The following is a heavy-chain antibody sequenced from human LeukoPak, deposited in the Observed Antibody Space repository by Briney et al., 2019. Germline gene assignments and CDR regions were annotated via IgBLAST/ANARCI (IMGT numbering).Heavy chain of an antibody. D-gene: IGHD2-15*01. V-gene: IGHV1-69*13. CDR2: IIPIFGTA. J-gene: IGHJ6*04. Sequence: SVKVSCKASGGTFSSYAISWVRQAPGQGLEWMGGIIPIFGTANYAQKFQGRVTITADESTSTAYMELSSLRSEDTAVYYCARESGDCSGGSCYSSYYYYGMDVWGKGTTVTVSS. CDR1: GGTFSSYA. CDR3: ARESGDCSGGSCYSSYYYYGMDV.